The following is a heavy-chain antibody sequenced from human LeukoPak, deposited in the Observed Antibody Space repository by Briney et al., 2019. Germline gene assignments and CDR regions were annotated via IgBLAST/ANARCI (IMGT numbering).Heavy chain of an antibody. Sequence: GGSLRLSCAASGFTFSSYGMHWVRQAPGKGLEWVAVISYDGSNKYYADSVKGRFTISRDNSKNTLYLQMNSLRAEDTAVYYCAKDRDHYGSGSYYLDYWGQGTLVTVSS. V-gene: IGHV3-30*18. CDR2: ISYDGSNK. CDR3: AKDRDHYGSGSYYLDY. CDR1: GFTFSSYG. D-gene: IGHD3-10*01. J-gene: IGHJ4*02.